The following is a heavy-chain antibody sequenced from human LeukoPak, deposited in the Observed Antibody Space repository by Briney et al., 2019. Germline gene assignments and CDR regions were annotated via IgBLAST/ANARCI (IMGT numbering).Heavy chain of an antibody. J-gene: IGHJ4*02. Sequence: GGSLRLSCAVSGFTFSTYWASWLRLSPGKGLEWVSAISGSGGSTYYADSVKGRFSISRDNSKNTLYLQMNSLRAGDTAVYYCAKDPQGDWGQGTLVTVSS. D-gene: IGHD3-16*01. CDR1: GFTFSTYW. CDR2: ISGSGGST. V-gene: IGHV3-23*01. CDR3: AKDPQGD.